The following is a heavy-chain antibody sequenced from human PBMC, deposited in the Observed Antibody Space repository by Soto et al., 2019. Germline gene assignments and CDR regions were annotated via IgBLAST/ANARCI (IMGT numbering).Heavy chain of an antibody. CDR3: AKVEYSSSWYEYYYYGMDV. V-gene: IGHV3-30*18. CDR2: ISYDGSNK. D-gene: IGHD6-13*01. Sequence: QVQLVESGGGVVQPGRSLRLSCAASGFTFSSYGMHWVRQAPGKGLEWVAVISYDGSNKYYADSVKGRFTISRDNSKNTLYLQMNSLRAEDTAVYYCAKVEYSSSWYEYYYYGMDVWGQGTTVTVSS. CDR1: GFTFSSYG. J-gene: IGHJ6*02.